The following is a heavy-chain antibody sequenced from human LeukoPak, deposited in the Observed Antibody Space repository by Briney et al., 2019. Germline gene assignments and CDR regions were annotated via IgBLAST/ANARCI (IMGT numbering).Heavy chain of an antibody. CDR3: ARAPWIQLWSRTRDFDDY. V-gene: IGHV3-30*04. CDR1: GFTFSSYA. CDR2: ISYDGSNK. Sequence: RSLRLSCAASGFTFSSYAMHWVRQAPGKGLEWVAVISYDGSNKYYADSVKGRFTISRDNSKNTLYLQMNSLRAEDTAVYYCARAPWIQLWSRTRDFDDYWGQGTLVTVSS. J-gene: IGHJ4*02. D-gene: IGHD5-18*01.